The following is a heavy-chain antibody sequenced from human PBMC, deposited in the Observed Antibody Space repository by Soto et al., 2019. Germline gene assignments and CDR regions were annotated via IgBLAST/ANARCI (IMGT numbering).Heavy chain of an antibody. V-gene: IGHV4-4*07. CDR1: VASFINFY. CDR2: ISARGRT. CDR3: ARGMGRYFDL. J-gene: IGHJ2*01. D-gene: IGHD2-8*01. Sequence: QVQLQESGPGLVKPSETLSFTSPALVASFINFYGGWFRSPTGKGLESLGRISARGRTNYNPSLQSRVAMSLDTSKNQFSLRLTSLSAADTAVYFCARGMGRYFDLWGRGTLVTVFS.